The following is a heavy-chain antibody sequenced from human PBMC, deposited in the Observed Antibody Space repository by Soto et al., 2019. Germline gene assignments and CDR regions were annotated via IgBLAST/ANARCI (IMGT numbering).Heavy chain of an antibody. Sequence: SPSLTCTVSGGSISSGGYYWSWIRQHPGKGLEWIGYIYYSGRTYYNPSLHSRVSIAVDTTENQFSLKLTSVTAADTSVYYCARGSFSSSSSWFDPWGRGTLVTVSS. CDR3: ARGSFSSSSSWFDP. CDR2: IYYSGRT. CDR1: GGSISSGGYY. V-gene: IGHV4-31*03. D-gene: IGHD6-6*01. J-gene: IGHJ5*02.